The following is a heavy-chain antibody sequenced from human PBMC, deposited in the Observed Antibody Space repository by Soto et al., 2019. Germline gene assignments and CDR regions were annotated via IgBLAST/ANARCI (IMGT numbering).Heavy chain of an antibody. D-gene: IGHD1-26*01. V-gene: IGHV4-59*01. CDR3: ARDLTVGATPSWFDP. Sequence: SETLSLTCTVSGGSISSYYWSWIRQPPGKGLEWIGYIYYSGSTNYNPSLKSRVTISADTSKNQFSLKLSSVTAADTAVYYCARDLTVGATPSWFDPWGQGTLVTVSS. CDR2: IYYSGST. J-gene: IGHJ5*02. CDR1: GGSISSYY.